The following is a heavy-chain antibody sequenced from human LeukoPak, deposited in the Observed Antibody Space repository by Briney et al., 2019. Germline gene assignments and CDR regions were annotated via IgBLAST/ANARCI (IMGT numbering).Heavy chain of an antibody. CDR1: GGTFTSYA. CDR2: IIPIFGTA. J-gene: IGHJ4*02. D-gene: IGHD3-22*01. V-gene: IGHV1-69*13. Sequence: SVKVSCKASGGTFTSYAISWVRQAPGQGLEWMGGIIPIFGTANYAQKFQGRVTITADESTSTAYMELSSLRSEDTAVYYCARAQVRSYYDSSGYYRHWGQGTLVTVSS. CDR3: ARAQVRSYYDSSGYYRH.